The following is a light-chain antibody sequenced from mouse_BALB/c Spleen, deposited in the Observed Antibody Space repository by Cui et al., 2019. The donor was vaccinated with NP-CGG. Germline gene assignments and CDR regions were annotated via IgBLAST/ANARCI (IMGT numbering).Light chain of an antibody. V-gene: IGLV1*01. Sequence: QAVVTQESALTTSPGETVTLTCRSNIGAVTTNNYANWVQEKPDHLFTGLIGGTNNRVPGVPARFSGSLIGDKAALTITGAQTEDEAIYFCALWYSNHWVFGGGTKLTVL. CDR3: ALWYSNHWV. CDR1: IGAVTTNNY. CDR2: GTN. J-gene: IGLJ1*01.